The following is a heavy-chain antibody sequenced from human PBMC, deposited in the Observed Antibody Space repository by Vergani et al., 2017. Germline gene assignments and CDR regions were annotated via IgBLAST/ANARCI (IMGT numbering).Heavy chain of an antibody. D-gene: IGHD1-26*01. CDR3: AKESEWEPVFGY. CDR2: ISGSGGST. CDR1: GFTFSSYA. J-gene: IGHJ4*02. V-gene: IGHV3-23*01. Sequence: EVQRLESGGGLVQPGGSLRLSCAASGFTFSSYAMSWVRQAPGKGLEWVSAISGSGGSTYYADSVKGRFTISRDNSKNTLYLQMNRLRAEDTAVYYCAKESEWEPVFGYWGQGTLVTVSS.